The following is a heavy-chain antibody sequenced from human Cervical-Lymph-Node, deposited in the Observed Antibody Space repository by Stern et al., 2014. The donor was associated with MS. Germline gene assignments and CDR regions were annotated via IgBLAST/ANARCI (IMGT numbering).Heavy chain of an antibody. CDR3: ANRDMGYTYGRHDY. CDR2: IIPSFGTP. D-gene: IGHD5-12*01. V-gene: IGHV1-69*06. Sequence: QVQLVESGAEVKKPGSSGKVSCKASGGTFNNHVISWVRQAHGQGLELMGGIIPSFGTPNYAQKFQGRVTIIADKSTSTVHMVLRNLSDEDTAMYYCANRDMGYTYGRHDYWGQGTLVTFS. CDR1: GGTFNNHV. J-gene: IGHJ4*02.